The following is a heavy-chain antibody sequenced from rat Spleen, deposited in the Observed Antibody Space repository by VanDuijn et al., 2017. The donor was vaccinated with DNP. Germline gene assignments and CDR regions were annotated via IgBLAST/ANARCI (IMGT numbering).Heavy chain of an antibody. CDR1: GFIFSNYW. V-gene: IGHV5-31*01. CDR2: ISNTGDNT. D-gene: IGHD5-1*01. Sequence: EVKLVESGGGLVQPGRSLKLSCAASGFIFSNYWMTWIRQAPGKGLEWVASISNTGDNTYYSDSVKGRFTISGDNAKSTLNLQMNSLRSDDTATYYCTRAGLGAIFDYWGQGVMVTVSS. J-gene: IGHJ2*01. CDR3: TRAGLGAIFDY.